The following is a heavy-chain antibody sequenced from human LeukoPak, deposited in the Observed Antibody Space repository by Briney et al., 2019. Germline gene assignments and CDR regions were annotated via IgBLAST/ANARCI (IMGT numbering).Heavy chain of an antibody. CDR1: GGSISSYY. V-gene: IGHV4-59*01. D-gene: IGHD3-3*01. J-gene: IGHJ5*02. CDR2: IYYSGST. Sequence: NPSETLSLTCTVSGGSISSYYWSWIRQPPGKGLEWIGYIYYSGSTNYNPSLKSRVTISVDTSKNQFSLKLSSVTAADTAVYYSARRRKQFLRSYNWFDPWGQGTLVTVSS. CDR3: ARRRKQFLRSYNWFDP.